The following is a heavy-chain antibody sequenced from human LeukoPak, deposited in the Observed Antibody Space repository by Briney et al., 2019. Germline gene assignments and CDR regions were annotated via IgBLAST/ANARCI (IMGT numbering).Heavy chain of an antibody. Sequence: ASVKVSCKASGYTFTNYEINWVRQATGQGPEWMGWISTYNGNTNYAQKLQGRVTMTTDTSTSTAYMELRSLRSDDTAVYYCARQGYGGNPQGAADYWGQGTLVTVSS. CDR2: ISTYNGNT. D-gene: IGHD4-23*01. CDR3: ARQGYGGNPQGAADY. CDR1: GYTFTNYE. J-gene: IGHJ4*02. V-gene: IGHV1-18*01.